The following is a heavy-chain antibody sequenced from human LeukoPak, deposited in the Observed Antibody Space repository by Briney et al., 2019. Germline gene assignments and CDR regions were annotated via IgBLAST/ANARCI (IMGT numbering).Heavy chain of an antibody. V-gene: IGHV3-23*01. CDR3: AKARDSAAAGTDY. CDR1: GFTFSNYA. D-gene: IGHD6-13*01. J-gene: IGHJ4*02. CDR2: TSGVTT. Sequence: GGSLRLSCAASGFTFSNYAMSWVRQAPGKGLEWVSTTSGVTTYYADFVKGRFTIPRDNSMNTLYLQMDSLRAEDTAVYYCAKARDSAAAGTDYWGQGTLVTVSS.